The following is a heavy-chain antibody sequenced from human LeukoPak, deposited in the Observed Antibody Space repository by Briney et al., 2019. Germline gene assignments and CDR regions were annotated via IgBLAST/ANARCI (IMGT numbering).Heavy chain of an antibody. D-gene: IGHD3-10*01. CDR2: INAYNGNT. CDR3: ARMGRITMVRGGVGAFDI. V-gene: IGHV1-18*01. CDR1: GYTFTSYG. Sequence: ASVKVSCKASGYTFTSYGISWVRQAPGQGLEWMGWINAYNGNTNYAQKLQGRVTMTTETSTSTAYMELRSLRSDDTAVYYCARMGRITMVRGGVGAFDIWGQGTMVTVSS. J-gene: IGHJ3*02.